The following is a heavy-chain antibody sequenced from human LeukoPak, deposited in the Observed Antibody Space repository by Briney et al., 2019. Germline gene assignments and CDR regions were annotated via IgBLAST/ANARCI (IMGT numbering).Heavy chain of an antibody. Sequence: PGGSLRLSCAASGVTLSRYAVNWVRQAPGRGLEWVSYISPSGDSTVYAESVKGQFTISGDNSKNMLYLQMDSLRAEDTAIYYCVRKVYYYMDVWGKGTTVTVSS. CDR3: VRKVYYYMDV. J-gene: IGHJ6*03. CDR2: ISPSGDST. CDR1: GVTLSRYA. V-gene: IGHV3-23*01.